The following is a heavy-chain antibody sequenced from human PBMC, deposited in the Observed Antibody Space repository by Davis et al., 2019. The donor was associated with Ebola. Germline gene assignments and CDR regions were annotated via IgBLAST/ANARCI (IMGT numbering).Heavy chain of an antibody. J-gene: IGHJ4*02. CDR3: AKEPSYCGGDCYSVLDY. V-gene: IGHV3-21*04. CDR2: ISSSSSYI. D-gene: IGHD2-21*01. Sequence: GGSLRLSCAASGFTFSSYSMNWVRQAPGKGLEWVSSISSSSSYIYYADSVKGRFTISRDNAKNSLYLQMNSLRAEDTAVYYCAKEPSYCGGDCYSVLDYWGQGTLVTVSS. CDR1: GFTFSSYS.